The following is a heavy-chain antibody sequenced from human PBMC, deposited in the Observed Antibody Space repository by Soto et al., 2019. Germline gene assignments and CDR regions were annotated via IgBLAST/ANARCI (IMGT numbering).Heavy chain of an antibody. CDR2: IRSKANSYAT. V-gene: IGHV3-73*01. CDR3: TLSLSGYSSGWSSFDY. CDR1: GFTFSGSA. D-gene: IGHD6-19*01. J-gene: IGHJ4*02. Sequence: GGSLRLSCAASGFTFSGSAMHWVRQASGKGLKWVGRIRSKANSYATAYAASVKGRFTISRDDSKNTAYLQMNSLKTEDTAVYYCTLSLSGYSSGWSSFDYWGQGTLVTVSS.